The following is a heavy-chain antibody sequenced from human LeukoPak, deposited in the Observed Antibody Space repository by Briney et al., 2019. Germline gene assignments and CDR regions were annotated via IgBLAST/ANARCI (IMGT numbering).Heavy chain of an antibody. CDR3: GRVRTGNTGSPEYFED. D-gene: IGHD5-12*01. Sequence: SQTLSLTCTVSGGSISSGGYYWSWIRQPPGKGLEWIGYLFYSGNTNSNPSLKSRVTILADTSKNQFSLRLNSVTAADTAVYFCGRVRTGNTGSPEYFEDWGQGTLVTVSS. CDR1: GGSISSGGYY. CDR2: LFYSGNT. J-gene: IGHJ1*01. V-gene: IGHV4-61*08.